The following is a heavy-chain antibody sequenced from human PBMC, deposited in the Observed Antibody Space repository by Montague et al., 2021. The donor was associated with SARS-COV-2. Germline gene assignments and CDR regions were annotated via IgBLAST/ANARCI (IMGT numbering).Heavy chain of an antibody. J-gene: IGHJ6*02. D-gene: IGHD3-10*01. CDR1: GYTFTSYG. CDR3: ARDDYYGSGSPLSDYGMDV. Sequence: SVKVSCKASGYTFTSYGISWVRQAPGRGLEWMGWTSAYNGNTNYAQKLQGRVTMTTDTSTSTAYMELRSLRSDDTAVYYCARDDYYGSGSPLSDYGMDVWGQGTTVTVSS. V-gene: IGHV1-18*01. CDR2: TSAYNGNT.